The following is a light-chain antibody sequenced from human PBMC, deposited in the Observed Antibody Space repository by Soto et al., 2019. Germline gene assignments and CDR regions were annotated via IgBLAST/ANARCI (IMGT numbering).Light chain of an antibody. CDR2: DVS. Sequence: QSVLTQPRSVSGSPGQSVTISCTGTSSDVGGYNYVSWYQQHPGKAPKLMIYDVSKRPSGVTDRFSGSKSGNTASLTISGLDAADEDDYYCCSYAGTYVFGTGTKLTVL. CDR3: CSYAGTYV. CDR1: SSDVGGYNY. J-gene: IGLJ1*01. V-gene: IGLV2-11*01.